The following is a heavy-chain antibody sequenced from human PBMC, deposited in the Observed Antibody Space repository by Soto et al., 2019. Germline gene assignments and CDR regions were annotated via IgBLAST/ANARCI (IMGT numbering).Heavy chain of an antibody. Sequence: GGSLGLSCAAYGLSFSSYAMRWVRQAPGKGLEWVSAISGSGGSTYYADSVKGRFTISRDNSKNTLYLQMNSLRAEDTAVYYCAKDGYGGATPYYWFDPWGQGT. V-gene: IGHV3-23*01. D-gene: IGHD1-26*01. CDR1: GLSFSSYA. CDR2: ISGSGGST. J-gene: IGHJ5*02. CDR3: AKDGYGGATPYYWFDP.